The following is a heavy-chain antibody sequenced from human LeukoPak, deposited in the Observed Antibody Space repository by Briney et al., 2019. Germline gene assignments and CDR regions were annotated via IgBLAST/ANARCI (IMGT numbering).Heavy chain of an antibody. J-gene: IGHJ3*01. D-gene: IGHD3-16*01. CDR2: IYYSGSS. Sequence: SETLSLTCTVSGGSINGYYWTWIRQPPGKGLEWIGYIYYSGSSNYNPSLKSRVTLSVHTSKNQFSLRLSSVTAADTAMYYCARRRLGDAFDVWGQGTMVAVSS. CDR1: GGSINGYY. V-gene: IGHV4-59*08. CDR3: ARRRLGDAFDV.